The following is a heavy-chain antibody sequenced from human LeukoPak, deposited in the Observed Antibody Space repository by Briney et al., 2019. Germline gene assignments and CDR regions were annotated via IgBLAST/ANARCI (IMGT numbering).Heavy chain of an antibody. J-gene: IGHJ5*02. CDR3: ARVGDSSGYDYPNWFDP. V-gene: IGHV4-30-4*01. CDR2: IYYSGST. CDR1: GGSISSGGYY. D-gene: IGHD5-12*01. Sequence: PSQTLSLTCTVSGGSISSGGYYWSWIRQPPGKGLEWIGYIYYSGSTYYNPSLKSRVTISVDTSKNQFSLKLSSVTAADTAVYYCARVGDSSGYDYPNWFDPWGQGTLVTVSS.